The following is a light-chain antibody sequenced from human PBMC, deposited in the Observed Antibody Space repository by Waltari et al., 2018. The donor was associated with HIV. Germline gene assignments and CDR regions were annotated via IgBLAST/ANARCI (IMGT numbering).Light chain of an antibody. CDR2: GNS. Sequence: QSVLTQPPSVSGAPGQRVTTPCTGSRSNIGAVSDEPWYQQLPATVPTLLRYGNSNRPAGVPDRFSGSKSGTSASLAITGLQAEDEADYYCQSYDSSLSGWVFGGGTKLTVL. CDR3: QSYDSSLSGWV. CDR1: RSNIGAVSD. V-gene: IGLV1-40*01. J-gene: IGLJ3*02.